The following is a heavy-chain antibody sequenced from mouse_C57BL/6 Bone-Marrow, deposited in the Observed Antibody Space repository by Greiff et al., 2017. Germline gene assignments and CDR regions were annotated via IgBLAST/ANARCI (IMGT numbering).Heavy chain of an antibody. Sequence: QVQLKESGAELVKPGASVKISCKASGYAFSSYWRNWVKQRPGKGLEWIGQIYPGDGDTNYNGKFKGKATLTADKSSSTAYMQLSSLTSEDSAVYFCATDEDYWGQGTTLTVSS. CDR2: IYPGDGDT. V-gene: IGHV1-80*01. CDR1: GYAFSSYW. J-gene: IGHJ2*01. CDR3: ATDEDY.